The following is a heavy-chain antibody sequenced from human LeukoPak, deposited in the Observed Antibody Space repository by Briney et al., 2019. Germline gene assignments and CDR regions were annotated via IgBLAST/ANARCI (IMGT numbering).Heavy chain of an antibody. J-gene: IGHJ4*02. Sequence: SETLSHTCAVYGGSFSGYYWSWIRQPPGKGLEWIGEINHSGSTNYNPSLKSRVTISVDTSKNQFSLKLSSVTAADTAVYYCARVKYYYGSLVDYWGQGTLVTVSS. CDR2: INHSGST. V-gene: IGHV4-34*01. D-gene: IGHD3-10*01. CDR3: ARVKYYYGSLVDY. CDR1: GGSFSGYY.